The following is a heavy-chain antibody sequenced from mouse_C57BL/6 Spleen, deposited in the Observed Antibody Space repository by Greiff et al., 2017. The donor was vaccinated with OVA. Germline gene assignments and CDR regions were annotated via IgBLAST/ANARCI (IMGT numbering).Heavy chain of an antibody. V-gene: IGHV2-5*01. Sequence: QVQLQQSGPGLVQPSQSLSITCTVSGFSFTSYGVHWVRQSPGKGLEWLGVIGRGGSTDYNAAFMSSLSITKDNSKSQVFLKMNSLQADDTAIYYCAKMDDYDGPYYAMDYWGQGTSVTVSS. CDR1: GFSFTSYG. CDR2: IGRGGST. D-gene: IGHD2-4*01. J-gene: IGHJ4*01. CDR3: AKMDDYDGPYYAMDY.